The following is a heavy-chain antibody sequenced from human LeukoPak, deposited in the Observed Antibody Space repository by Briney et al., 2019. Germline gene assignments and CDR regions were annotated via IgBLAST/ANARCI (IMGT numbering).Heavy chain of an antibody. Sequence: NPGGSLRLSCAASGFAFSTYSMNWVRQAPGKGLEWVSSISRNSRYIYYADSMRGRFTISRDNAKNSLYLQMNSLKPEDTAVYYCARVAEAAAFDSWGQGNLVTVSS. CDR3: ARVAEAAAFDS. D-gene: IGHD6-13*01. J-gene: IGHJ4*02. CDR1: GFAFSTYS. CDR2: ISRNSRYI. V-gene: IGHV3-21*06.